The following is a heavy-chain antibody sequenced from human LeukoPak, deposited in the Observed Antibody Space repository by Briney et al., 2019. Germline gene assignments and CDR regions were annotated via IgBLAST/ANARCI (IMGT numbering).Heavy chain of an antibody. Sequence: SGTLSLTCTVSGGSISSYYWSWIRQPPGKGLEWIGYIYYSGSTNYNPSLKSRVTISVDTSKNQFSLKLSSVTAADTAVYYCARGSSSSNFDYWGQGTLVTVSS. CDR3: ARGSSSSNFDY. CDR1: GGSISSYY. D-gene: IGHD6-6*01. CDR2: IYYSGST. J-gene: IGHJ4*02. V-gene: IGHV4-59*01.